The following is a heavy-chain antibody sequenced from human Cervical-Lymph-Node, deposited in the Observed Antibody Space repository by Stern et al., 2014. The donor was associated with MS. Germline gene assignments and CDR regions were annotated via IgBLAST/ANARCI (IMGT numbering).Heavy chain of an antibody. J-gene: IGHJ4*02. CDR2: IIGSGVST. D-gene: IGHD3-3*01. CDR1: GFTFSSYA. V-gene: IGHV3-23*04. CDR3: AKDRDFWSGYPNYFDY. Sequence: VQLVESGGGLVQPGGSLRLSCAASGFTFSSYAMSWVRQAPGKGLEWVSGIIGSGVSTYYADSVKGRFTISRDNSKNTLYLQMNSLRAEDTAVYYCAKDRDFWSGYPNYFDYWGQGTLVTVSS.